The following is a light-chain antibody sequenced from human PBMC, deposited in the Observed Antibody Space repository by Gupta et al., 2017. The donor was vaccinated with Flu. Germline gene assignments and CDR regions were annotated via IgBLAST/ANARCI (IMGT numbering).Light chain of an antibody. J-gene: IGLJ3*02. CDR1: SSDVGGDKY. CDR2: EAS. CDR3: SSYSTTSTPWV. Sequence: QSALTQPASVSGSPGQSITISCTGTSSDVGGDKYVSWYQQHPDKAPRLLIYEASNRPSGASNRFSGSKSGNTASLTISGLQADDEADYYCSSYSTTSTPWVFGGGTKLTVL. V-gene: IGLV2-14*01.